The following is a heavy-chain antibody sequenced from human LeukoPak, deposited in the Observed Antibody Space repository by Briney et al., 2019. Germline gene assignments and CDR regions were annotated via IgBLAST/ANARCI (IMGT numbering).Heavy chain of an antibody. D-gene: IGHD3-22*01. CDR1: GGSISSTSYY. CDR2: IYYSGST. Sequence: PSETLALTCAVSGGSISSTSYYWAWIRQPPGKGLEWIGTIYYSGSTYHNPSLKSRVTMSVDTSRNQFSLKLSSVDAADTAVYYCAKAGVRYFDSSGLYAFDFWGQGTTVTVSS. CDR3: AKAGVRYFDSSGLYAFDF. V-gene: IGHV4-39*01. J-gene: IGHJ3*01.